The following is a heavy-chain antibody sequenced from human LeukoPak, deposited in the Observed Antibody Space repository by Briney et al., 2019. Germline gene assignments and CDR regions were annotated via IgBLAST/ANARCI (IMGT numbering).Heavy chain of an antibody. J-gene: IGHJ4*02. CDR2: IYYSGST. CDR1: GGSISSSSYY. V-gene: IGHV4-39*01. Sequence: SSETLSLTCTVSGGSISSSSYYWGWIRQPPGKGLEWIGSIYYSGSTYYNPSLKSRVTISVDTSKNQFSLKLSSVTAADTAVYYCARHGGYSYGGAYHYWGQGTLVTVSS. D-gene: IGHD5-18*01. CDR3: ARHGGYSYGGAYHY.